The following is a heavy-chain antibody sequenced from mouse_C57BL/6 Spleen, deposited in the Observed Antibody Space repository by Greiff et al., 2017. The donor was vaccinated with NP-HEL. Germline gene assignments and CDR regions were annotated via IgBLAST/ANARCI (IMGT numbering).Heavy chain of an antibody. D-gene: IGHD1-1*01. CDR1: GFTFSSYG. Sequence: EVMLVESGGDLVKPGGSLKLSCAASGFTFSSYGLSWVRQTPDKRLEWVATISSGGSSTYYPDRVKGRFTISRDNAKNTLYLQRSSLKSEDTAMYYWARPHYYGSSSGYCDVWGTGTTVTVSS. V-gene: IGHV5-6*01. CDR3: ARPHYYGSSSGYCDV. CDR2: ISSGGSST. J-gene: IGHJ1*03.